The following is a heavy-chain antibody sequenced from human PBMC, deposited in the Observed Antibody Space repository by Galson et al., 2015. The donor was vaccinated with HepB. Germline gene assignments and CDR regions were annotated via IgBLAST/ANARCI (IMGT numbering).Heavy chain of an antibody. J-gene: IGHJ4*02. V-gene: IGHV1-3*01. Sequence: SVKVSCKASGYTFTSYAMHWVRQAPGQWLEWMGWINAGNGNTKYSQKFQGRVTITRDTSASTAYMELSSLRSEDTAVYYCAREGGDYYDSSGYYSFDYWGQGTLVTVSS. D-gene: IGHD3-22*01. CDR3: AREGGDYYDSSGYYSFDY. CDR2: INAGNGNT. CDR1: GYTFTSYA.